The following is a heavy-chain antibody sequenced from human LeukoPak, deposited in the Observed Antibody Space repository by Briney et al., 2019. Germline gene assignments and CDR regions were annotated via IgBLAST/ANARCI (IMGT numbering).Heavy chain of an antibody. V-gene: IGHV4-4*02. CDR2: IYHSGST. CDR1: GGSISSSNW. J-gene: IGHJ6*03. CDR3: ASGHSGYELDYYYYYMDV. Sequence: PSGTLSLTCAVSGGSISSSNWWSWVRQPPGKGLEWIGEIYHSGSTNYNPSLKSRVTISVDKSKNQFSLKLSSVTAADTAVYYCASGHSGYELDYYYYYMDVWGKGTTVTVSS. D-gene: IGHD5-12*01.